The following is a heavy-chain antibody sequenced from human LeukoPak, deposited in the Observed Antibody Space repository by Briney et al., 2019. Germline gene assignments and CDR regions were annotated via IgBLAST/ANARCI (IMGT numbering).Heavy chain of an antibody. J-gene: IGHJ4*02. CDR3: AKGVYGSGSYPLDFDY. D-gene: IGHD3-10*01. CDR1: GFTFSSYA. V-gene: IGHV3-23*01. CDR2: ISGSGGST. Sequence: GGSLRLSCAASGFTFSSYAMSWVRQAPGKGLEWVSAISGSGGSTYYADSVEGRFTISRDNSKNTLYLQMNSLRAEDTAVYYCAKGVYGSGSYPLDFDYWGQGTLVTVSS.